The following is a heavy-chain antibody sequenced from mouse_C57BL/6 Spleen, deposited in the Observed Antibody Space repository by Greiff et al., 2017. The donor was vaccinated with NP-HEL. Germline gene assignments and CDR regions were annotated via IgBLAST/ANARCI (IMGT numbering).Heavy chain of an antibody. D-gene: IGHD2-4*01. J-gene: IGHJ3*01. CDR1: GYTFTDYY. Sequence: EVQLQQSGPELVKPGASVKISCKASGYTFTDYYMNWVKQSHGKSLEWIGDINPNNGGTSYNQKFKGKATLTVDKSSSTAYMELRSLTSEDSAVYYCARGGIGLRRSWFAYWGQGTLVTVSA. V-gene: IGHV1-26*01. CDR2: INPNNGGT. CDR3: ARGGIGLRRSWFAY.